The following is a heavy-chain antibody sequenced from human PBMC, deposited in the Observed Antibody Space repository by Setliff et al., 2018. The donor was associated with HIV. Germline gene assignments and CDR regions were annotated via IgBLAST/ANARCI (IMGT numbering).Heavy chain of an antibody. CDR1: GYSFTKYD. J-gene: IGHJ4*02. CDR2: INAGNDNT. D-gene: IGHD3-3*01. V-gene: IGHV1-3*01. CDR3: AREVWEWLSFDC. Sequence: VASAKVVCTASGYSFTKYDMHWVRQAPGQRLEWMGWINAGNDNTKYSQKFQGRVTITRDTSANTAYMELRSLRSEDTAVYYCAREVWEWLSFDCWGKGTLVTVSS.